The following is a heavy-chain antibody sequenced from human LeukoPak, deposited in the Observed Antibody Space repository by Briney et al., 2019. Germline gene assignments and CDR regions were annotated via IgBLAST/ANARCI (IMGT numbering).Heavy chain of an antibody. V-gene: IGHV3-7*01. D-gene: IGHD6-19*01. CDR1: GFTFSTYW. Sequence: GGSLRLSCAASGFTFSTYWMSWVRQAPGKGLEWVANIKQDGSEQYYVDSVKGRFTISRDNAKNSLYLQMNSLRAEDTAVYYCARLGKVAAPHYYYMDVWGKGTTVTVSS. J-gene: IGHJ6*03. CDR3: ARLGKVAAPHYYYMDV. CDR2: IKQDGSEQ.